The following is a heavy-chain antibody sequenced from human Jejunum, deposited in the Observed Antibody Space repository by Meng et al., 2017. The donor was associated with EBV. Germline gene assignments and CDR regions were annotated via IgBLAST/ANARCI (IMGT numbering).Heavy chain of an antibody. Sequence: QLQLQESGPGLVKPSETLPLTCPVSGGSISSNDDYWVWIRQPPGKGLGWIGTVYYTGSTYYNPSLKSRLSISVDTSKNQFSLKVSSVTAADTAVYYCARYERTTTGRWVDTWGPGILFTVSS. J-gene: IGHJ5*02. D-gene: IGHD1-7*01. V-gene: IGHV4-39*01. CDR3: ARYERTTTGRWVDT. CDR1: GGSISSNDDY. CDR2: VYYTGST.